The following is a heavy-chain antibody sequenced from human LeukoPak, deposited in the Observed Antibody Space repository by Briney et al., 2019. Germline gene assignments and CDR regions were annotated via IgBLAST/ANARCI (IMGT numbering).Heavy chain of an antibody. V-gene: IGHV1-18*01. CDR3: ARDYGPTHYYGSGTLLSPDY. CDR1: GYTFTSYG. Sequence: ASVKVSCKASGYTFTSYGISWVRQAPGQGLEWMGWISAYNGNTNYAQKLQGRVTMTTDTSTSTAYMELRSLRSDDTAVCYCARDYGPTHYYGSGTLLSPDYWGQGTLVTVSS. J-gene: IGHJ4*02. CDR2: ISAYNGNT. D-gene: IGHD3-10*01.